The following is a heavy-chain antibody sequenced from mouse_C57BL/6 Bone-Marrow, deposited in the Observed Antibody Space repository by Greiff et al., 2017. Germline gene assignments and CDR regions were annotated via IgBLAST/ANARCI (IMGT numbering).Heavy chain of an antibody. V-gene: IGHV5-2*01. J-gene: IGHJ1*03. CDR1: EYAFPSHD. Sequence: EVKLVESGGGLVQPGESLKLSCESNEYAFPSHDMSWVRKTPEKRLELVAAINSDGGSTYYPDTMERRFIISRDNTKKTLYLQMSSLRSEDTALYYCAIYGYDVSYWYFDVWGTGTTVTVSS. CDR3: AIYGYDVSYWYFDV. D-gene: IGHD2-2*01. CDR2: INSDGGST.